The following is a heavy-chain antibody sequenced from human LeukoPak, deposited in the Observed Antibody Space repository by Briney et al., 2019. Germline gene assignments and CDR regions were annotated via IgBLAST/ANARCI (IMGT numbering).Heavy chain of an antibody. D-gene: IGHD6-6*01. CDR2: IYTSGST. J-gene: IGHJ5*02. Sequence: SQTLSLTCTVSGGSISSGSYYWSWIRQPAGKGLEWIGRIYTSGSTNYNPSLKSRVTISVDTSKNQFSLKLSSVTAADTAVYYCARDSGMAARPLWFDPWGQGTLVTVSS. CDR1: GGSISSGSYY. CDR3: ARDSGMAARPLWFDP. V-gene: IGHV4-61*02.